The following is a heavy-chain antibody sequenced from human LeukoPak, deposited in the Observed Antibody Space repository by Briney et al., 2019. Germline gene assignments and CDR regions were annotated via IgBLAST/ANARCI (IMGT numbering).Heavy chain of an antibody. V-gene: IGHV5-51*01. Sequence: GESLKISCKGSGYSFTSYWIGWVRQMPGKGLECMGIIYPGDSDTRHSPSFQGQVIISADKSISTAYLQWRSLEAADTAMYYCARLGSSKLIDYWGQGTLVTVSS. D-gene: IGHD6-13*01. CDR3: ARLGSSKLIDY. J-gene: IGHJ4*02. CDR1: GYSFTSYW. CDR2: IYPGDSDT.